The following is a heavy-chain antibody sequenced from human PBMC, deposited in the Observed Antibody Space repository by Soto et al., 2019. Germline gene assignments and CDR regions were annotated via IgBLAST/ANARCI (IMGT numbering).Heavy chain of an antibody. CDR1: GGSISSYY. CDR2: IYYGGGT. J-gene: IGHJ4*02. CDR3: ASQYYYDSSGSQTFDY. Sequence: PSETLTLTCTVSGGSISSYYWSWIRQPPGKGLEWIGYIYYGGGTNYNPSLKSRVTLSVDTCKNQFSLKLSSVTAADTAVYYCASQYYYDSSGSQTFDYWGQGTQVTVSS. V-gene: IGHV4-59*01. D-gene: IGHD3-22*01.